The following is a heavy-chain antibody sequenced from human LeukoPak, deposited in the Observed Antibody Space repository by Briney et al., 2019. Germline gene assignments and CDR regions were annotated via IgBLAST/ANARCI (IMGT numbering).Heavy chain of an antibody. Sequence: PGGAPRLSRAVSGLTLCSSLVDWGRQAPGKGLEWVASINPDGNKKYSADSVKGRFTISRDNAENSLYLQMNSLRVEDTAFYYCARDLAYSRLDYWGQGMLVTVSS. CDR2: INPDGNKK. CDR3: ARDLAYSRLDY. J-gene: IGHJ4*02. V-gene: IGHV3-7*01. D-gene: IGHD5-18*01. CDR1: GLTLCSSL.